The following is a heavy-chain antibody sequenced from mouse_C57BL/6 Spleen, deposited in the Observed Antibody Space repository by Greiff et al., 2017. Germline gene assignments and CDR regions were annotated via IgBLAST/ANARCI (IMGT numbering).Heavy chain of an antibody. CDR2: IYPGDGDT. CDR1: GYAFSSSW. CDR3: ARNARTGYAMDY. J-gene: IGHJ4*01. V-gene: IGHV1-82*01. Sequence: LVESGPELVKPGASVKISCKASGYAFSSSWMNWVKQRPGKGLEWIGRIYPGDGDTNYNGKFKGKATLTADKSSSTAYMQLSSLTSEDSAVYFCARNARTGYAMDYWGQGTSVTVSS. D-gene: IGHD4-1*01.